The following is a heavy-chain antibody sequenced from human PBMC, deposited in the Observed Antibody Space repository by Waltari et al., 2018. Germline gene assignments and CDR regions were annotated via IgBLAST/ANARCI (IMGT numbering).Heavy chain of an antibody. D-gene: IGHD6-19*01. CDR3: AAEPIAVAGTGWFDP. Sequence: QVQLVQSGAEVKKPGASVKVSCKASGYTFTGYYMHWVRQAPGQGLEWMGGINPNRGGTNYAQKFQGRVTMTRDTSISTAYMELSRLRSDDTAVYYCAAEPIAVAGTGWFDPWGQGTLVTVSS. CDR1: GYTFTGYY. V-gene: IGHV1-2*02. J-gene: IGHJ5*02. CDR2: INPNRGGT.